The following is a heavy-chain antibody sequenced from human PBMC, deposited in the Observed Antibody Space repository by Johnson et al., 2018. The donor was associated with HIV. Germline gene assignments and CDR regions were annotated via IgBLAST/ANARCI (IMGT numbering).Heavy chain of an antibody. J-gene: IGHJ3*02. CDR2: ISYDGSNK. CDR1: GFTFRSYA. V-gene: IGHV3-30-3*01. D-gene: IGHD4-17*01. CDR3: ARGEDGVDAFDI. Sequence: QVQLVESGGGVVQPGRSLRLSCAASGFTFRSYALHLVRQAPGKGLEWVAVISYDGSNKYYADSVKGRFTISRDNSKNTLYLKMNSRRAEDMAVYYCARGEDGVDAFDIWGQGTMVTVSS.